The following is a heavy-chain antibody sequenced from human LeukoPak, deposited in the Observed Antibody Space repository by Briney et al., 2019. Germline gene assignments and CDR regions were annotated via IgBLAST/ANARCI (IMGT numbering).Heavy chain of an antibody. J-gene: IGHJ4*02. CDR1: GFTFSTYS. D-gene: IGHD3-3*01. CDR2: ISTSSSII. CDR3: AADRWGFFNY. Sequence: QSGGSLRLSCAASGFTFSTYSMNWVRQAPGKGLEWVSYISTSSSIIYYADSVKGRFTISRDNAKNSLYLQMNSLRAEDTAFYYCAADRWGFFNYWGQGTLVTVSS. V-gene: IGHV3-48*01.